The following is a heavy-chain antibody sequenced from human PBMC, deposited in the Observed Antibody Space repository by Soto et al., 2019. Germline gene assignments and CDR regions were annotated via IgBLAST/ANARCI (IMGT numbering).Heavy chain of an antibody. CDR1: GGSISSYY. CDR2: IYYSGST. Sequence: SETLSLTCTVSGGSISSYYWSWIRQPPGKGLEWIGYIYYSGSTNYNPSPKSRVTISVDTSKNQFSLKLSTVTAADTDVYYCARTPPYYDFWSGYYTPYFDYWGQGTLVTVSS. J-gene: IGHJ4*02. V-gene: IGHV4-59*01. D-gene: IGHD3-3*01. CDR3: ARTPPYYDFWSGYYTPYFDY.